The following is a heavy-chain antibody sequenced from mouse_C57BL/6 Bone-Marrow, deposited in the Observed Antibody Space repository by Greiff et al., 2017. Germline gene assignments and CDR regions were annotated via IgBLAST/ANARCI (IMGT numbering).Heavy chain of an antibody. J-gene: IGHJ3*01. Sequence: VQLQQSGPVLVKPGASVKMSCKASGYTFTDYYMNWVKQSHGKSLEWIGVINPYNGGTSYNQKFKGKATLTVDKSSSTAYMELNSLTSEDSAVYYCAIHYSNYPWFAYWGQGTLVTVSA. CDR3: AIHYSNYPWFAY. V-gene: IGHV1-19*01. D-gene: IGHD2-5*01. CDR2: INPYNGGT. CDR1: GYTFTDYY.